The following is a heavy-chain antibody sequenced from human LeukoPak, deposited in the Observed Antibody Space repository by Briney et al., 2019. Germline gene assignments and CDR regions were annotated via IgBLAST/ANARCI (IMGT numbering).Heavy chain of an antibody. D-gene: IGHD3-22*01. CDR3: AAGLGESSGYYYVFGLS. CDR2: IVVGSGNT. V-gene: IGHV1-58*01. CDR1: GFTFTSSA. J-gene: IGHJ5*02. Sequence: GASVKVSCKAPGFTFTSSAVQWVRQARGQRLEWIGWIVVGSGNTNYAQKFQERVTITRDMSTSTAYMELSSLRSEDTAVYYCAAGLGESSGYYYVFGLSWGQGTLVAVSS.